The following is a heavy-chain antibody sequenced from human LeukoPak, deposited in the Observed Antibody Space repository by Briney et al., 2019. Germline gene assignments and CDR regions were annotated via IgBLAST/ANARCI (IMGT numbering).Heavy chain of an antibody. V-gene: IGHV4-34*01. CDR1: GGSFSGYY. CDR2: INHSGST. CDR3: ARLDGSGSYYYYGMDV. D-gene: IGHD3-10*01. Sequence: SETLSLTCAVYGGSFSGYYWSWIRQPPEKGLEWIGEINHSGSTNYNPSLKSRVTISVDTSKNQFSLKLSSVTAADTAVYYCARLDGSGSYYYYGMDVWGKGTTVTVSS. J-gene: IGHJ6*04.